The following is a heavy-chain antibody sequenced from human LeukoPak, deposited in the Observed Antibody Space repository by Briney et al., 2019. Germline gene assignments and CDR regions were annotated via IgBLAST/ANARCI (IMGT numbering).Heavy chain of an antibody. J-gene: IGHJ6*02. D-gene: IGHD5-18*01. V-gene: IGHV3-23*01. CDR3: AKCGYSYGNYYYYGMDV. CDR2: ISGSGGST. Sequence: PGGSLRLSCAASGFTFSSYAMSWVRQAPGKGLEWVSAISGSGGSTYYADSVKGRFTISRDNSKNTLYLQMNSLRAEDTAVHYCAKCGYSYGNYYYYGMDVWGQGTTVTVSS. CDR1: GFTFSSYA.